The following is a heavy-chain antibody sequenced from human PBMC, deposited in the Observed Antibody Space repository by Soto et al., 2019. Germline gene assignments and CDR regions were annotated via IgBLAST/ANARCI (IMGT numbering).Heavy chain of an antibody. CDR2: IYPGDSDT. CDR1: GYSFTNYW. V-gene: IGHV5-51*01. Sequence: GESLKISCKGSGYSFTNYWIGWVRQMPGKGLEWMGIIYPGDSDTRYSPSVQGQVTISADKSINTAYLQWSSLKASDTAIYHCARLILGATDAFDIWGQGTMVTVSS. CDR3: ARLILGATDAFDI. D-gene: IGHD1-26*01. J-gene: IGHJ3*02.